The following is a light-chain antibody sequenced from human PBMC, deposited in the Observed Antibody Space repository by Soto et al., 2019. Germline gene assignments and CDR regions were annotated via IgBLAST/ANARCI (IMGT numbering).Light chain of an antibody. CDR1: QNINNY. J-gene: IGKJ1*01. Sequence: DIQMTQSPSSLSASVGDRVTITCQASQNINNYLNWYQQKPGRAPKLLIYDASNLEAGVPSRFRGSGSGTDFTFTISRLQPEDIATYYCQQFKDYVWTFGQGTKV. V-gene: IGKV1-33*01. CDR2: DAS. CDR3: QQFKDYVWT.